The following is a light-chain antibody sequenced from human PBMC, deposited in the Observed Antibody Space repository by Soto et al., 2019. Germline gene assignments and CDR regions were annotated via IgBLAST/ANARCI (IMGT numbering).Light chain of an antibody. CDR3: QQRSNWPPDT. V-gene: IGKV3-11*01. CDR2: DAS. J-gene: IGKJ5*01. Sequence: EIVLTQSPATLSLSPGERATRSCSASQSVSSYLAWYQQKPGQAPRLLIYDASNRATGIPARFSGSGSGTDFTLTISSLEPEDFAVYYCQQRSNWPPDTFGQGTRLEIK. CDR1: QSVSSY.